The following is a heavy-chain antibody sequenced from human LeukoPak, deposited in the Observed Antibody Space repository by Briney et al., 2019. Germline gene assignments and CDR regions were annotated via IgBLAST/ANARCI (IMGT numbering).Heavy chain of an antibody. CDR3: AREITIFGVATSNWFDP. V-gene: IGHV1-2*06. J-gene: IGHJ5*02. D-gene: IGHD3-3*01. CDR2: INPQTGGT. CDR1: GYTFTGHN. Sequence: ASVKVSCKASGYTFTGHNIHWVRQAPGRGLEWMGRINPQTGGTSFAQKFQDRVTMTRDTSISTAYMDLNSLTSDDTAVYYCAREITIFGVATSNWFDPWGQGTLVTVSS.